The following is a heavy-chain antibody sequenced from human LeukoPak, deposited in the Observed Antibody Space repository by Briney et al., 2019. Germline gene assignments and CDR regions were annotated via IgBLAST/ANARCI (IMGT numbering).Heavy chain of an antibody. Sequence: GGSLRLSCGASGFTVEQCAIHWLRRAPGKGVEWVSGISWNSGSIGYADSVEGRFPISRHNAKNSVSLQIKPQRDEQVALYYCAKGKGYSAYDAPGSWGQGTLVTVSS. CDR3: AKGKGYSAYDAPGS. CDR1: GFTVEQCA. D-gene: IGHD5-12*01. J-gene: IGHJ5*02. V-gene: IGHV3-9*03. CDR2: ISWNSGSI.